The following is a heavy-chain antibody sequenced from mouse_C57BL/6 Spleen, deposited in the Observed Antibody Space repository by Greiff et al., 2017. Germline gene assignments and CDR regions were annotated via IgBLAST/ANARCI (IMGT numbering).Heavy chain of an antibody. J-gene: IGHJ2*01. D-gene: IGHD2-5*01. V-gene: IGHV7-4*01. CDR2: IRNKANGYTT. CDR3: VKAVSSYSNYEGDY. Sequence: DVMLVESGGGLVQPGASLRLSCAASGFTFTDYYMRWVRQPPGKAPEWLALIRNKANGYTTEYTASVKGRFTISRDNSQNILYLQMNTLRAEDSATSYCVKAVSSYSNYEGDYWGQGTTLTVSS. CDR1: GFTFTDYY.